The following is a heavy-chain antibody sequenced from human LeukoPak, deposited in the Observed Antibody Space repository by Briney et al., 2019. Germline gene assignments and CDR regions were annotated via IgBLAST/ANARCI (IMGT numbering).Heavy chain of an antibody. V-gene: IGHV4-61*02. D-gene: IGHD3-3*01. CDR3: ARFTIFGVVVDAFDI. J-gene: IGHJ3*02. CDR2: IYTSGST. Sequence: SETLSLTCTVSGGSISSGSYYWSWIRQPAGKGLEWIGRIYTSGSTNYNPSLKSRVTISVDRSKNQFSLKLSSVTAADTAVYYCARFTIFGVVVDAFDIWGQGTMVTVSS. CDR1: GGSISSGSYY.